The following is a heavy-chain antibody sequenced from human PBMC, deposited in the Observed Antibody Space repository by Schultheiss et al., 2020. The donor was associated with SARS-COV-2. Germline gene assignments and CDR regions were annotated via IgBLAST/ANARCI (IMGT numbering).Heavy chain of an antibody. CDR2: ISGSGGST. Sequence: GGSLRLSCAASGFTFSSYPMSWVRQAPGKGLEWVSAISGSGGSTYYADSVKGRFTISRDNSKNTLYLQMNSLRAEDTAVYYCARDQKGYYNSNWFDPWGQGTLVTVSS. CDR3: ARDQKGYYNSNWFDP. V-gene: IGHV3-23*01. CDR1: GFTFSSYP. J-gene: IGHJ5*02. D-gene: IGHD1-1*01.